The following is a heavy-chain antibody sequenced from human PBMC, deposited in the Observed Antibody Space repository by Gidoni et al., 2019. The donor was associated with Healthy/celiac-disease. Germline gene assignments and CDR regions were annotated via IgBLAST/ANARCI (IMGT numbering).Heavy chain of an antibody. D-gene: IGHD3-3*01. CDR3: ARVSITIFGVVSYGMDV. Sequence: EVQLVESGGGLVQPGGSLRLSCAASGFTFSSYSMNWVRQAPGKGLEWVSYISSSSSTIYYADSVKGRFTISRDNAKNSLYLQMNSLRDEDTAVYYCARVSITIFGVVSYGMDVWGQGTTVTVSS. V-gene: IGHV3-48*02. J-gene: IGHJ6*02. CDR2: ISSSSSTI. CDR1: GFTFSSYS.